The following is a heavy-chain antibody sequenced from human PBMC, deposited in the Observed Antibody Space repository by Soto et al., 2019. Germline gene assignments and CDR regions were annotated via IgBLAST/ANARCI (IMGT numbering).Heavy chain of an antibody. CDR2: ITSSGSYV. D-gene: IGHD2-15*01. Sequence: GGSLRLSCAASGFTFSSYTMNWARQAPGKGLEWVSSITSSGSYVYYADSMKGRFTISRDNAKNSVYLQVNSLRAEDTAVYYCARLHCSGGSCYYSFDYWGRGTLVTVSS. CDR3: ARLHCSGGSCYYSFDY. V-gene: IGHV3-21*01. CDR1: GFTFSSYT. J-gene: IGHJ4*02.